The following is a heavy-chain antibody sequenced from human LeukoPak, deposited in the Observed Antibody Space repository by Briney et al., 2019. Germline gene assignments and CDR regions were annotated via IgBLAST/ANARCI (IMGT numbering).Heavy chain of an antibody. Sequence: SETLSLTCTVSGYSISSGYYWGWIRQPPGKGLEWIGSIYHSGSTYYNPSLKSRVTISVDTSKNQFSLKLSSVTAADTAVYYCARDPRTMVRGVITLDYWGQGTLVIVSS. V-gene: IGHV4-38-2*02. CDR1: GYSISSGYY. J-gene: IGHJ4*02. CDR3: ARDPRTMVRGVITLDY. D-gene: IGHD3-10*01. CDR2: IYHSGST.